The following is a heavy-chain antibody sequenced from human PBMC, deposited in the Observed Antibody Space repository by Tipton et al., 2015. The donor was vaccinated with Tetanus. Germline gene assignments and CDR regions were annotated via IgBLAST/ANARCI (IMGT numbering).Heavy chain of an antibody. J-gene: IGHJ3*02. CDR2: LYYSGTT. V-gene: IGHV4-39*01. Sequence: LRLSCTVSGGSISTTSDYWGWICQPPGKGLEWIGSLYYSGTTYYNPSLKSRVTISVDTSKTHFSLRLSSVTAADTAVYYCARHSLKLGMWAFDIWGRGTLVTVSS. CDR1: GGSISTTSDY. CDR3: ARHSLKLGMWAFDI. D-gene: IGHD7-27*01.